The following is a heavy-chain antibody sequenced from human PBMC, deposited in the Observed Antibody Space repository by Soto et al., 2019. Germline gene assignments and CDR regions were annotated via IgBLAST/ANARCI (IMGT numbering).Heavy chain of an antibody. CDR2: MNPNSGNT. D-gene: IGHD3-16*01. J-gene: IGHJ4*02. CDR3: ECGPVWGWVDY. CDR1: GYTFTSYD. V-gene: IGHV1-8*01. Sequence: QVQLVQSGAEVKKPGASVKVSCKASGYTFTSYDINWVRQATGQGLEWMGWMNPNSGNTGYAQKFQGRVTMTRNTSRRTAYMLLSSLRSEDSAVYYCECGPVWGWVDYWGQGTLVTVSS.